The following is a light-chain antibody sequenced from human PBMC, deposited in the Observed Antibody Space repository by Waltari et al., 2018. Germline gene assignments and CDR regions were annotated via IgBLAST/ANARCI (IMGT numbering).Light chain of an antibody. Sequence: EIVMTQSPATLSVSPGERPTVSCRASQDFNSNLAWYQQKHGQAPRLLIYGASTRATGTPARFSGSASGTEFTLTISSLQSEDFAIYYCQQYDKWPYTFGQGTKLEIK. CDR2: GAS. CDR3: QQYDKWPYT. J-gene: IGKJ2*01. CDR1: QDFNSN. V-gene: IGKV3-15*01.